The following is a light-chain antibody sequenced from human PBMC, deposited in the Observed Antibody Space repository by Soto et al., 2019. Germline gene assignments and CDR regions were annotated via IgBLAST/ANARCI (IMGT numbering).Light chain of an antibody. CDR1: QSIGSS. V-gene: IGKV1-5*01. CDR3: QQYNSYGT. Sequence: DIQMTQSPSTLSASEGDRVTITCRASQSIGSSLAWYQQKPGKGPKLLIYDASTLESGVPSRFSGSGFGTEFALTISSLQPDDFATFYCQQYNSYGTFGQGTKLEIK. J-gene: IGKJ2*01. CDR2: DAS.